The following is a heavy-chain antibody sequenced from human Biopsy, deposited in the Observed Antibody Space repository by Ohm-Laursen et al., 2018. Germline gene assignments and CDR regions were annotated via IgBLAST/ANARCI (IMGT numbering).Heavy chain of an antibody. Sequence: SGDLSLTCAVYGESFNGYYWSWIRQTPGKGLEWIGEINHSGRTNYNPSLKSRVTISVDTSKNQFSLKVGSVTAADTAVYYCVRGVNYYDPYHYYALDVWGQGTTVTVS. CDR3: VRGVNYYDPYHYYALDV. CDR2: INHSGRT. D-gene: IGHD3-22*01. V-gene: IGHV4-34*01. J-gene: IGHJ6*02. CDR1: GESFNGYY.